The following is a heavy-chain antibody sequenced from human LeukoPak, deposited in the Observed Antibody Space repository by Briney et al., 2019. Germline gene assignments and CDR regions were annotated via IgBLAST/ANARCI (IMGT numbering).Heavy chain of an antibody. CDR3: AKDSIDVIAVYYFDY. CDR1: GFTFNNYV. CDR2: ISGSGGGA. V-gene: IGHV3-23*01. Sequence: PGGSLRLSCAASGFTFNNYVMSWVRQSPGKGLEWVSAISGSGGGAYYANSVKGRFTISRDNSKNTLDLQMNSLRAEDTAVYYCAKDSIDVIAVYYFDYWGRGTLVTVSS. D-gene: IGHD2-21*01. J-gene: IGHJ4*02.